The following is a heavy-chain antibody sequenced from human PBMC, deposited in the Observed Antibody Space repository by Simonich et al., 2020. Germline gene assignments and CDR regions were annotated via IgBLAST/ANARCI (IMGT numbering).Heavy chain of an antibody. D-gene: IGHD1-1*01. CDR1: GRSASGYY. Sequence: QVQLQQWGAGLLKPSETRSLTCAVYGRSASGYYWSWIRQPPGKRLEWIGEITHSGSTNNNPSLKSRCAISVDTSKNQSSLKLSSVTAADAAVYYCARHLQLGPFDYWGQGTLVTVSS. CDR2: ITHSGST. J-gene: IGHJ4*02. V-gene: IGHV4-34*04. CDR3: ARHLQLGPFDY.